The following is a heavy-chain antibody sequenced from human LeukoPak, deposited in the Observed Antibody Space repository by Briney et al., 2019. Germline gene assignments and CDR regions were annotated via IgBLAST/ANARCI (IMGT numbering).Heavy chain of an antibody. CDR2: INHSGST. CDR1: GGSFSGYY. Sequence: SETLSLTCAVYGGSFSGYYWSWIRQPPGEGLEWIGEINHSGSTNYNPSLKSRVTMSVDTSKNQFSLKLSSVTAADTAVYYCARVGIERDFDYWGQGTLVTVSS. J-gene: IGHJ4*02. CDR3: ARVGIERDFDY. V-gene: IGHV4-34*01. D-gene: IGHD2-21*01.